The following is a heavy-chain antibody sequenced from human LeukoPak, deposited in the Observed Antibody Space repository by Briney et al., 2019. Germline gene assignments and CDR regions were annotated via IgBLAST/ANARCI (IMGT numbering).Heavy chain of an antibody. V-gene: IGHV3-74*01. Sequence: GGSLRLSCAASGFTFSRYWMHWVRQAPGKGLVWVSHVNSDGSSTSYADSVKGRFTISRDKAKNTLYLQMNSLGAEDTAVYFCTRSFDYWGQGTLVTVSS. CDR2: VNSDGSST. CDR1: GFTFSRYW. J-gene: IGHJ4*02. CDR3: TRSFDY.